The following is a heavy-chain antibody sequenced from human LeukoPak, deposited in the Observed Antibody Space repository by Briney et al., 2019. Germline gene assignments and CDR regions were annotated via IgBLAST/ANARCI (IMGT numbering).Heavy chain of an antibody. J-gene: IGHJ4*02. V-gene: IGHV3-48*01. Sequence: GGSLRLSCAASGFTFSGYDMNWVRQAPGKGLEWVSYIESSSGTKYYADSVRGRLTISRDNAKNSLYLQMNSLRAEDTAVYYWARAFDYWGQGTLVTVSS. CDR1: GFTFSGYD. CDR2: IESSSGTK. CDR3: ARAFDY.